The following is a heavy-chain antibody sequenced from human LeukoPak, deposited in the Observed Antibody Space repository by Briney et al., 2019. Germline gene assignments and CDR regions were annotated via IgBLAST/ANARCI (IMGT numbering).Heavy chain of an antibody. J-gene: IGHJ4*02. CDR3: AKWGSATLAYFDY. CDR2: ISGSGGGT. D-gene: IGHD2-15*01. CDR1: GFTFSSYG. Sequence: PGGSLRLSCAASGFTFSSYGMSWVRQAPGKGLERVSAISGSGGGTYYAGSVKGRFTISRDNSRNTLDVQMNSLRAEDTAVYYCAKWGSATLAYFDYWGQGTLVTVSS. V-gene: IGHV3-23*01.